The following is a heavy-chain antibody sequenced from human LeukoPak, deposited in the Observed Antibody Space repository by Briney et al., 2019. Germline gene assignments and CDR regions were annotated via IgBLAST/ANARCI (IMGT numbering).Heavy chain of an antibody. V-gene: IGHV4-39*01. Sequence: PSETLSLTCTVSGGFISSRSYFWGWIRQPPGKGLEWIGSIYYSGSTYYNPSLKSRVTISVDTSKNQFSLKLSSVTAADTAVYYCARSWTYDFWRGYSYNWFDPWGQGTLVTVSS. CDR3: ARSWTYDFWRGYSYNWFDP. J-gene: IGHJ5*02. D-gene: IGHD3-3*01. CDR1: GGFISSRSYF. CDR2: IYYSGST.